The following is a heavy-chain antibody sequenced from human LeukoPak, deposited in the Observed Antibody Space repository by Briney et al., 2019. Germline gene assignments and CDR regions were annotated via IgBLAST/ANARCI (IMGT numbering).Heavy chain of an antibody. CDR3: ARDLSRVVVAATPFDY. Sequence: ASVKVSCKASGYTFTSYGISLVRQAPGQGLEWMGWISAYNGNTNYAQKLQGRVTMTTDTSTSTAYMELRSLRSDDTAVYYCARDLSRVVVAATPFDYWGQGTLVTVSS. CDR1: GYTFTSYG. D-gene: IGHD2-15*01. CDR2: ISAYNGNT. J-gene: IGHJ4*02. V-gene: IGHV1-18*01.